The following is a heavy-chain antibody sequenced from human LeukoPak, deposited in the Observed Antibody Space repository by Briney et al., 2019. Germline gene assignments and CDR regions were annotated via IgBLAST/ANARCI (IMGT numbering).Heavy chain of an antibody. CDR1: GFTFSSYS. D-gene: IGHD6-13*01. Sequence: PGGSLRLSCAASGFTFSSYSMNWVRQAPGKGLEWVSSISSSSSYIYYADSVKGRFTISRDNAKKSLYLQMNSLRAEDTAVYYCARDPEYSSSWYPATYYFDYWGQGTLVTVSS. CDR2: ISSSSSYI. J-gene: IGHJ4*02. CDR3: ARDPEYSSSWYPATYYFDY. V-gene: IGHV3-21*01.